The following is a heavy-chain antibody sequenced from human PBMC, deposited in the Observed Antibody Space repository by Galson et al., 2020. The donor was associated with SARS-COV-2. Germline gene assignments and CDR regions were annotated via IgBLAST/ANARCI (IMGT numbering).Heavy chain of an antibody. CDR2: ISFDRSNI. V-gene: IGHV3-30*18. CDR3: AKGVSDILTALEY. Sequence: GGSLRLSCAASGFTFSTSGMHWVRQAPGKGLEWVAVISFDRSNIYYANSVKGRFTISRDNSKNTLYLQMNSLRAEDTAVYYCAKGVSDILTALEYWGQGTLLTVSS. D-gene: IGHD3-9*01. J-gene: IGHJ4*02. CDR1: GFTFSTSG.